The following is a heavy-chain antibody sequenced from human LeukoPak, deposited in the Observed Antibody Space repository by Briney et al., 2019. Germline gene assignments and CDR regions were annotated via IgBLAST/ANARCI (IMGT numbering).Heavy chain of an antibody. D-gene: IGHD2-15*01. CDR3: ARDGCSGGSCYDGMGV. Sequence: SETLSLTCTVSGGSVSSGSYYWSWIRPPPGKGLEWIGYIYYSGSTNYNPSLKSRVTISEDTSKNQFSLKLSSVTAADTAVYYCARDGCSGGSCYDGMGVWGKGTTVTVSS. V-gene: IGHV4-61*01. CDR2: IYYSGST. CDR1: GGSVSSGSYY. J-gene: IGHJ6*04.